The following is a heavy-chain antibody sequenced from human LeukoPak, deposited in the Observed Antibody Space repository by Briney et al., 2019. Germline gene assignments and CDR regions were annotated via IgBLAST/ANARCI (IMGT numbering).Heavy chain of an antibody. CDR2: IYYSGST. Sequence: PSETLSLTCTVSGGSISSYYWSWIRRPPGKGLEWIGYIYYSGSTNYNPSLKSRVTISVDTSKNQFSLKLSSVTAADTAVYYCARHERDYDFWSGYGLWGQGTLVTVSS. D-gene: IGHD3-3*01. J-gene: IGHJ4*02. CDR1: GGSISSYY. V-gene: IGHV4-59*08. CDR3: ARHERDYDFWSGYGL.